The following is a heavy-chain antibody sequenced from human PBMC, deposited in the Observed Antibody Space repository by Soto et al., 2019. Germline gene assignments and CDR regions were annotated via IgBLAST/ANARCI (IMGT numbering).Heavy chain of an antibody. D-gene: IGHD4-4*01. V-gene: IGHV1-18*01. CDR1: GYTFTGYS. J-gene: IGHJ5*02. CDR2: INTYSGNT. Sequence: QVQLVQSGAEVKKPGASVKVSCKASGYTFTGYSVTWVRQAPGQGLEWMGWINTYSGNTNYAQKLQGRVTVTTDTSTNTVYMELRSLRSDDTAVYYCAGSLQGVTTNYASNWFDPWGQGTLVTVSS. CDR3: AGSLQGVTTNYASNWFDP.